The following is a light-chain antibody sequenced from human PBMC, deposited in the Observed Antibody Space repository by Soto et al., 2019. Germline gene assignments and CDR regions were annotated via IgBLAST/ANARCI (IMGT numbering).Light chain of an antibody. CDR2: GAS. V-gene: IGKV3-20*01. J-gene: IGKJ1*01. CDR3: QQYGSSPRT. Sequence: EIVMPQSPATLSVSPWERATLSCRASQSVSSNLAWYQQKPGQAPRLLIYGASTRATGIPDRFSGSGSGTDFTLTISRLEPEDFAVYYCQQYGSSPRTFGQGTKVDIK. CDR1: QSVSSN.